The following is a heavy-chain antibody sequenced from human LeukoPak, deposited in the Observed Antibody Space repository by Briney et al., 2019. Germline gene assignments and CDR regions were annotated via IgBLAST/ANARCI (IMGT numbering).Heavy chain of an antibody. V-gene: IGHV3-21*01. CDR1: GFTFSSYN. CDR3: ARGGASMVVTFD. D-gene: IGHD4/OR15-4a*01. J-gene: IGHJ4*02. CDR2: ISSGSSYI. Sequence: GGPLRLSCAASGFTFSSYNMNWVRQAPGKGLEWVSSISSGSSYIYYADSVKGRFTISRDNAKNSLYLQMNSLRAEDTAVYYCARGGASMVVTFDWGQGTLVTVSS.